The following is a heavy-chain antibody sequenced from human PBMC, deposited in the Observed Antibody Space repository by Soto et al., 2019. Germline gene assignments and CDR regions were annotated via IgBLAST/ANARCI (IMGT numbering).Heavy chain of an antibody. CDR2: IYYSGST. J-gene: IGHJ4*02. V-gene: IGHV4-59*06. CDR1: GGSISSYY. Sequence: SETLSLTCTVSGGSISSYYWSWIRQHPGKGLEWIGYIYYSGSTYYNPSLKSRVTISVDTSKNQFSLKLSSVTAADTAVYYCARDRGDGYLPGYWGQGTLVTVSS. CDR3: ARDRGDGYLPGY. D-gene: IGHD3-10*01.